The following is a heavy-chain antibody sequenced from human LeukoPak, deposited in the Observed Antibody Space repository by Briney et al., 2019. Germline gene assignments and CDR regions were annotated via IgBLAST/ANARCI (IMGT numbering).Heavy chain of an antibody. CDR2: IKSKTDGGTT. J-gene: IGHJ6*02. CDR3: TTSYLDYYYYGMDV. V-gene: IGHV3-15*01. Sequence: PGGSLRLSCAASGFTFSNAWMSWVRQAPEKGLEWVGRIKSKTDGGTTDYAAPVKGRFTISRDDSKNTLYLQMNSLKTEDTAVYYCTTSYLDYYYYGMDVWGQGTTVTVSS. CDR1: GFTFSNAW.